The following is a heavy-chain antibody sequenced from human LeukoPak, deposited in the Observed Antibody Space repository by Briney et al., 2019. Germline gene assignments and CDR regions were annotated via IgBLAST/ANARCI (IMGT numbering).Heavy chain of an antibody. CDR2: IYYSGST. CDR3: ASRDTAMVTSRGEQRNFDY. D-gene: IGHD5-18*01. CDR1: GGSISSSSYY. J-gene: IGHJ4*02. V-gene: IGHV4-39*07. Sequence: SETLSLTCTVSGGSISSSSYYWGWIRQPPGKGLEWIGSIYYSGSTYYNPSLKGRVTISVDTSKNQFSLKLSSVTAADTAVYYCASRDTAMVTSRGEQRNFDYWGQGTLVTVSS.